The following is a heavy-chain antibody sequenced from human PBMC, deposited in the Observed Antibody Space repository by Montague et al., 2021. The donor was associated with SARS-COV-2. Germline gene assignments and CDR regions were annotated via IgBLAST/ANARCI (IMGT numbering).Heavy chain of an antibody. J-gene: IGHJ4*02. V-gene: IGHV2-5*02. D-gene: IGHD6-19*01. Sequence: PALVKATQTLTLTCTFSGFSLSTSGVGVGWIRQPPGKALEWLALIYWDDYNRYSPSLKSRLTITKDTSKNQVALTMTNMDPVDTATYYCVNRRSGWSSSDWYAWNWGQGTLVTVSS. CDR2: IYWDDYN. CDR3: VNRRSGWSSSDWYAWN. CDR1: GFSLSTSGVG.